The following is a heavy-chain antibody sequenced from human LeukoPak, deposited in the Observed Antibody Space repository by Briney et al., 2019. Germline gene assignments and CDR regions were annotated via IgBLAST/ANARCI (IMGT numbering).Heavy chain of an antibody. D-gene: IGHD2-8*01. Sequence: PSETLSLTCYVSGDSISSSYFWGWIRQPPGTGLEWIGSISHSENTFYNPSLKSRVTISVDTSKNHFSLNLSAVTAADTAVYYCARTRKYNGNPNWIDLWGQGVLVTVSS. CDR2: ISHSENT. CDR1: GDSISSSYF. CDR3: ARTRKYNGNPNWIDL. V-gene: IGHV4-38-2*01. J-gene: IGHJ5*02.